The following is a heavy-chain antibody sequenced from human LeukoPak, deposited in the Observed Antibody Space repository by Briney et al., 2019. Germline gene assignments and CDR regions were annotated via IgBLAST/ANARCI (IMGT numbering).Heavy chain of an antibody. CDR3: ARDYCSSTSCYNASDI. J-gene: IGHJ3*02. Sequence: SETLSLTCTVSGGSITSGGYYWSWIRQPPGKGLEWIGYIYHSGSTYYNPSLKSRVTISVDRSKNQFSLKLNSVSAADTAVYYCARDYCSSTSCYNASDIWGQGTMVTVSS. D-gene: IGHD2-2*01. V-gene: IGHV4-30-2*01. CDR2: IYHSGST. CDR1: GGSITSGGYY.